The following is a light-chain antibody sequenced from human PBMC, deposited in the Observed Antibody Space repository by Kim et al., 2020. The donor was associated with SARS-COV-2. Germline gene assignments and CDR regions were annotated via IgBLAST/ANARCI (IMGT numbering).Light chain of an antibody. Sequence: GNTVTVSCHRTSGHIAANYVQWYQRRPGSAPTIVIYEDSERPSGVPYRFSGSIDTSSSSASLTISGLKTEDEADYYCQSYDISNVIFGGGTQLTVL. V-gene: IGLV6-57*03. CDR1: SGHIAANY. CDR2: EDS. CDR3: QSYDISNVI. J-gene: IGLJ2*01.